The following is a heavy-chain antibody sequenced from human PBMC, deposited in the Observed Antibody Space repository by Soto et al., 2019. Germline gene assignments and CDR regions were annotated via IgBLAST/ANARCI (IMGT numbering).Heavy chain of an antibody. CDR3: ARNYYGSGSYYIDY. Sequence: QVQLVQSGAEVKKPGSSVKVSCKASGGTFSTYAISWVRQDPGQGLEWMGGIIPIFGTADYAQKFQGRVTITADESTSTAYMELSSLRSEYPAVYYCARNYYGSGSYYIDYWGQGTLVTVSS. D-gene: IGHD3-10*01. CDR1: GGTFSTYA. V-gene: IGHV1-69*12. J-gene: IGHJ4*02. CDR2: IIPIFGTA.